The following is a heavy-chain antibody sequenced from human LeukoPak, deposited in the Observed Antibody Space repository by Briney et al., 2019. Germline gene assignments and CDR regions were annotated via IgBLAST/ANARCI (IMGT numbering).Heavy chain of an antibody. J-gene: IGHJ6*03. CDR1: GFTFSSYA. CDR3: ARDGHGDFWRARRTYYMDV. CDR2: ISSSRSYI. D-gene: IGHD3-3*01. Sequence: GGSLRLSCAASGFTFSSYAMHWVRQAPGKGLEWVSSISSSRSYIYYADSVKGRFTISRDNAKSSLYLQMNSLRAEDTAVYYCARDGHGDFWRARRTYYMDVWGKGTTVTVSS. V-gene: IGHV3-21*01.